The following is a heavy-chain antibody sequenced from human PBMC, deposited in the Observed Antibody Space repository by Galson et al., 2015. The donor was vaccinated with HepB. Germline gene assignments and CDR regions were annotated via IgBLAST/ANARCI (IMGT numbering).Heavy chain of an antibody. CDR3: ASDGGSSWPGWYFDH. Sequence: SVKVSCKASGYTFTGYYMNWVRQAPGQGLEWMGWINPNSGGTKYVQKFQGRVTMTRDTSISTAYMELSRLRYDDTAVYYCASDGGSSWPGWYFDHWGRGTLVTVSS. CDR1: GYTFTGYY. CDR2: INPNSGGT. V-gene: IGHV1-2*02. J-gene: IGHJ2*01. D-gene: IGHD6-13*01.